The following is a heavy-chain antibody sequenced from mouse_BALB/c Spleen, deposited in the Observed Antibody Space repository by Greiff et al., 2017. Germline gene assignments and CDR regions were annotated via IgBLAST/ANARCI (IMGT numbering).Heavy chain of an antibody. J-gene: IGHJ2*01. V-gene: IGHV5-12-1*01. CDR2: ISSGGGST. CDR1: GFAFSSYD. Sequence: EVMLVESGGGLVKPGGSLKLSCAASGFAFSSYDMSWVRQTPEKRLEWVAYISSGGGSTYYPDTVKGRFTISRDNAKNTLYLQMSSLKSEDTAMYYCARHEGYDYFDYWGQGTTLTVSS. D-gene: IGHD2-14*01. CDR3: ARHEGYDYFDY.